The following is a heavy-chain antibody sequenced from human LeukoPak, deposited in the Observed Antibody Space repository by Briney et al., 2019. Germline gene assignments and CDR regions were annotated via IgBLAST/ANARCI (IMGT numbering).Heavy chain of an antibody. CDR3: ASGGIVVVPAATRWFDP. Sequence: PSETLSLTCAVYGGSFSGYYWSWIRQPPGKGPEWIGEINHSGSTNYNPSLKSRVTISVDTSKNQFSLKLSSVTAADTAVYYCASGGIVVVPAATRWFDPWGQGTLVTVSS. V-gene: IGHV4-34*01. J-gene: IGHJ5*02. D-gene: IGHD2-2*01. CDR1: GGSFSGYY. CDR2: INHSGST.